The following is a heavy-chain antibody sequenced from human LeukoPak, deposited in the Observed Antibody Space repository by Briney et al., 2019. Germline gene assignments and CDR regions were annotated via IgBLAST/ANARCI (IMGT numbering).Heavy chain of an antibody. V-gene: IGHV3-53*04. CDR3: ARVDTVMAYYFDL. J-gene: IGHJ4*02. Sequence: GGSLRISCAASGFTFSTNWMHWVRQAPGKGLEWVSTIYSGGTTYYADSVMGRFTISRHNSRNTLYLQMNSLRAEDTAVYYCARVDTVMAYYFDLWGQGTLVTVSS. CDR1: GFTFSTNW. D-gene: IGHD5-18*01. CDR2: IYSGGTT.